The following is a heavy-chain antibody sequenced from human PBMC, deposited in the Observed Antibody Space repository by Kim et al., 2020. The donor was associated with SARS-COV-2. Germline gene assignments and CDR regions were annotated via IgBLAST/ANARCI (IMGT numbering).Heavy chain of an antibody. CDR3: ARGLLPYSGGVVQH. J-gene: IGHJ1*01. CDR1: GFTFSSYS. CDR2: ISSSSSTI. Sequence: GGSLRLSCAASGFTFSSYSMNWVRQAPGKGLEWVSYISSSSSTIYYADSVKGRFTISRDNAKNSLYLQMNSLRDEDTAVYYCARGLLPYSGGVVQHWGQGTLVTVSS. D-gene: IGHD2-15*01. V-gene: IGHV3-48*02.